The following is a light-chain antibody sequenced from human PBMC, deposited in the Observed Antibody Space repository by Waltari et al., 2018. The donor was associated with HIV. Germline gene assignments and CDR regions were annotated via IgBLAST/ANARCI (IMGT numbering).Light chain of an antibody. CDR1: QTINTW. CDR2: KAS. Sequence: DILMSRSPSNLSASIGDRVTITCRASQTINTWLAWYHQKPGGAPQLLIYKASTLENGVPSRFSGSGSGTEFTLTISRLQPEDVGFYYCQQYSSFWTFGHGTKVQVK. J-gene: IGKJ1*01. V-gene: IGKV1-5*03. CDR3: QQYSSFWT.